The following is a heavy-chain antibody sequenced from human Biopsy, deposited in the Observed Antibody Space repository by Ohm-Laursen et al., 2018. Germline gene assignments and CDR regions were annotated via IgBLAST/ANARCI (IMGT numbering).Heavy chain of an antibody. D-gene: IGHD1-26*01. CDR2: IYPGGGT. Sequence: SETLSPTCTVSGGSISSYYWSWIRQPPGQGLEWIGRIYPGGGTIYNPSLKSRVTMSVNTTKNHFSLNLNSVTAADPAVYYCAGIVLGPTNDAFDIWGQGTMVTVSS. CDR3: AGIVLGPTNDAFDI. V-gene: IGHV4-4*07. J-gene: IGHJ3*02. CDR1: GGSISSYY.